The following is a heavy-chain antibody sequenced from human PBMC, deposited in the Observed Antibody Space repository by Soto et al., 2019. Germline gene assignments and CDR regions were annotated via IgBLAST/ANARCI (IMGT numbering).Heavy chain of an antibody. CDR1: GGSMNTYY. D-gene: IGHD3-22*01. CDR3: ARLGGYYQAFDQ. Sequence: PSETLSLTCTVSGGSMNTYYWGWFRQPPGKGLEWVGYIYYSGSTTYSPSLKSRVTISVDTPKNQFSLKLDSVTAADTAVYYCARLGGYYQAFDQWGQGSLVTVSS. J-gene: IGHJ4*02. V-gene: IGHV4-59*08. CDR2: IYYSGST.